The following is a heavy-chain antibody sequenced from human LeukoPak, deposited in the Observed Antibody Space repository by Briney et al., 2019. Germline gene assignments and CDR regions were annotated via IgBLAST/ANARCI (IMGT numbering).Heavy chain of an antibody. D-gene: IGHD6-6*01. Sequence: SETLSLTCTVSGGSISSHYWSWIRQPPGKRREGIGDICYSGITNYNPSLKSRVKISVDTSTHQFSLKLSSVTAADTAVYYCAREGKYSRSFDYWGQGTLVTVSS. V-gene: IGHV4-59*11. CDR1: GGSISSHY. J-gene: IGHJ4*02. CDR2: ICYSGIT. CDR3: AREGKYSRSFDY.